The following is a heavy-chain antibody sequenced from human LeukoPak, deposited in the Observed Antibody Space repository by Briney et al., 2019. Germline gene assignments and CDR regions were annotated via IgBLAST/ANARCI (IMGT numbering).Heavy chain of an antibody. CDR1: GGSISSSSYY. CDR3: ARGNSQFDP. V-gene: IGHV4-39*07. J-gene: IGHJ5*02. CDR2: INHSGST. Sequence: SETLSLTCTVSGGSISSSSYYWGWIRQPPGKGLEWIGEINHSGSTNYNPSLKSRVTISVDTSKNQFSLKLSSVTAADTAVYYCARGNSQFDPWGQGTLVTVSS.